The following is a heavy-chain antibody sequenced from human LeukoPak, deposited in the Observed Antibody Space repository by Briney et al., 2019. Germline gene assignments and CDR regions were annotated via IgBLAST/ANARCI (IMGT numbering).Heavy chain of an antibody. V-gene: IGHV3-30*03. D-gene: IGHD4-17*01. Sequence: PGGSLRLSCAASGFTFSSYGMHWVRQAPGKGLEWVAVISYDGSNKYYADSVKGRFTISRDNAKNSLYLQMNSLRAEDTAVYYCARDTMTTVTQSYYYGMDVWGQGTTVTVSS. CDR2: ISYDGSNK. CDR3: ARDTMTTVTQSYYYGMDV. J-gene: IGHJ6*02. CDR1: GFTFSSYG.